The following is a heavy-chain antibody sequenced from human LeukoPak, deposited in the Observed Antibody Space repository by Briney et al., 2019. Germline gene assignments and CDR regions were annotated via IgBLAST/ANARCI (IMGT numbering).Heavy chain of an antibody. J-gene: IGHJ3*02. CDR2: TNYTGRT. V-gene: IGHV4-34*01. CDR3: ARERRVEVSARQTVAFDM. Sequence: PSETLSLTCAVYGGSFTEYHWSWLRQPPGKSLEWIGETNYTGRTHYNPSLTSRVTISIDMSERQFSLRLTSVTAADTAVYYCARERRVEVSARQTVAFDMWAQGTMV. CDR1: GGSFTEYH. D-gene: IGHD5/OR15-5a*01.